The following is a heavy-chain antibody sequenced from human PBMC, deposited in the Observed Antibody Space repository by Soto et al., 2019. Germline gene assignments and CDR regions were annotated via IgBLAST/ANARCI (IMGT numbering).Heavy chain of an antibody. J-gene: IGHJ6*02. Sequence: GGSLRLSCEAAGFTFSSYSFNWVRQAPGKGLEWVSFISSTSQNIYYADSVKGRFTISRDNAKNSLYLQMNSLRDEDTAVYYCARGSKSSGTRHYYSGLDIWGPGNTVTVSS. CDR2: ISSTSQNI. D-gene: IGHD3-10*01. V-gene: IGHV3-48*02. CDR1: GFTFSSYS. CDR3: ARGSKSSGTRHYYSGLDI.